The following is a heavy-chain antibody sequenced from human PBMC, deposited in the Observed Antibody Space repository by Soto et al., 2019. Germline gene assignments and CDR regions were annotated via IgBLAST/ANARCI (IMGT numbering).Heavy chain of an antibody. D-gene: IGHD3-9*01. V-gene: IGHV4-34*01. CDR1: GGSFSGYY. Sequence: QVQLQQWGAGPLRPLETLSLTCGVSGGSFSGYYWAWIRQSPGKGLEWIGEINARGSINYNPSLKSRVSISVDTSKNHYSLNRRSVTAADTAVYYCARESHDILTGPPWVWYFDLWGRGTLVTVSS. CDR3: ARESHDILTGPPWVWYFDL. J-gene: IGHJ2*01. CDR2: INARGSI.